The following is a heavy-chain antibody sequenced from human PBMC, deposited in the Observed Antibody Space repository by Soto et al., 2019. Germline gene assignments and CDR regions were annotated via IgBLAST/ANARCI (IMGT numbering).Heavy chain of an antibody. V-gene: IGHV4-4*07. CDR1: GGSISSYY. D-gene: IGHD3-3*01. J-gene: IGHJ5*02. CDR3: GRDRNFWSGYYIGWFDP. CDR2: IYTSGST. Sequence: SETLSLTCTVSGGSISSYYWSWIRQTAGKGLEWIGRIYTSGSTNYNPSLKSRVTMSVDTSKNQFSLKLSSVIAADTAVYYCGRDRNFWSGYYIGWFDPWGQGTLVTVS.